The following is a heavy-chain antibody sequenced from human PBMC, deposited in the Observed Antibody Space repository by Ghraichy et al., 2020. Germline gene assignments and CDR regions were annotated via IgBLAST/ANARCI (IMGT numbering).Heavy chain of an antibody. V-gene: IGHV4-34*01. CDR2: INHSGST. Sequence: ESLNISCAVYGGSFSGYYWSWIRQPPGKGLEWIGEINHSGSTNYNPSLKSRVTISVDTSKNQFSLKLSSVTAADTAVYYCARRSSSGYYFFDYWGQGTLVTVSS. CDR1: GGSFSGYY. J-gene: IGHJ4*02. CDR3: ARRSSSGYYFFDY. D-gene: IGHD3-22*01.